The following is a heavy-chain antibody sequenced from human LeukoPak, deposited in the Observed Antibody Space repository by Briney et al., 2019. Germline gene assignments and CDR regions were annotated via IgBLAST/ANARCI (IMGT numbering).Heavy chain of an antibody. Sequence: SETLSLTCTVSGGSLSTYYWAWIRQPPGKGLEWIGYIYDGGQIYDTGSATYNPSLTSRVTISIDTFKNQFSLKVRSVTAADTAVYYCARGDYGDSDYWGQGTLVTVSS. CDR3: ARGDYGDSDY. V-gene: IGHV4-59*01. CDR2: IYDGGQIYDTGSA. J-gene: IGHJ4*02. D-gene: IGHD4-17*01. CDR1: GGSLSTYY.